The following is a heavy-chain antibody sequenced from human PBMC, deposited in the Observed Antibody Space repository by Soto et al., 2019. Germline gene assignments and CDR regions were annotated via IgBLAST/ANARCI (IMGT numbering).Heavy chain of an antibody. CDR3: ASGILGYCSSTSCPNYYYYGMDV. V-gene: IGHV1-69*13. Sequence: GASVKVSCKASGGAFSSYAISWVRQAPGQGLEWMGGIIPIFGTANYAQKFQGRVTITADESTSTAYMELSSLRSEDTAVYYCASGILGYCSSTSCPNYYYYGMDVWGQGTTVTVSS. D-gene: IGHD2-2*01. J-gene: IGHJ6*02. CDR2: IIPIFGTA. CDR1: GGAFSSYA.